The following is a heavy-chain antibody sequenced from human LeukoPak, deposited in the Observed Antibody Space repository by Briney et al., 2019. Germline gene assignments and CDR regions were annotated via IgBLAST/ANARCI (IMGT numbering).Heavy chain of an antibody. D-gene: IGHD2-15*01. V-gene: IGHV3-66*01. CDR1: GFTVSSNY. Sequence: GGSLRLSCAASGFTVSSNYMSWVRQAPGKGLGWVSVIYSGGSTYYAASVKGRFTISRDNSENTLYLQMNSLRAEDTAVYYCARDLGYCSGGSCYSAPFDYWGQGTLVTVSS. CDR3: ARDLGYCSGGSCYSAPFDY. J-gene: IGHJ4*02. CDR2: IYSGGST.